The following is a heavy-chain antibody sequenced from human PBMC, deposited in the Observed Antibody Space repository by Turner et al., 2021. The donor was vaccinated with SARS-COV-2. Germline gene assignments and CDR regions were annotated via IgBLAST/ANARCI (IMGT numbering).Heavy chain of an antibody. CDR3: ARGPHPRGFDY. V-gene: IGHV3-53*02. Sequence: EVQLVETGGGLIQPGGSLRPSCAASGFTVSSNYMSWVRQAPGEGLEWVSVIYSGGSTYYADSVKGRFTISRDNSKNTLYLQMNSLRAEDTAVYYCARGPHPRGFDYWGQGTLVTVSS. CDR2: IYSGGST. CDR1: GFTVSSNY. J-gene: IGHJ4*02. D-gene: IGHD3-10*01.